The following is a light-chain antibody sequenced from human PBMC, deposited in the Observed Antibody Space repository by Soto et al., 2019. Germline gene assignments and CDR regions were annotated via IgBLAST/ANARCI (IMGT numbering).Light chain of an antibody. V-gene: IGLV1-40*01. J-gene: IGLJ1*01. CDR1: SSNIGAGYD. Sequence: QSVLTQPPSVSGAPGQRVTISCTGSSSNIGAGYDVHWYQQLPGTAPKLLIYGNSNRPSGVPDRFSGSKSGTSASLAITGLQAEDEADYYCQSYDSSLRGVFATGTKLTVL. CDR3: QSYDSSLRGV. CDR2: GNS.